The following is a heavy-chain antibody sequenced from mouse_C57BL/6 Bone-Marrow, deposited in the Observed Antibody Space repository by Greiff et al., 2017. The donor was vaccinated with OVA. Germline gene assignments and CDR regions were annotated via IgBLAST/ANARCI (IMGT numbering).Heavy chain of an antibody. CDR3: ARLANWVFY. D-gene: IGHD4-1*01. J-gene: IGHJ2*01. V-gene: IGHV1-54*01. Sequence: VKLMESGAELVRPGTSVKVSCKASGYAFTNYLIEWVKQRPGQGLEWIGVINPGSGGTNYNEKFKGKATLTADKSSSTAYMQLSSLTSEDSAVYFCARLANWVFYWGQGTTLTVSS. CDR2: INPGSGGT. CDR1: GYAFTNYL.